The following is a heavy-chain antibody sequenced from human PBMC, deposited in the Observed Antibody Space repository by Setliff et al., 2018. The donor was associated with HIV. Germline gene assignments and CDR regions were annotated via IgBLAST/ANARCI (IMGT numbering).Heavy chain of an antibody. CDR3: ARLSPQYSGYDSGAFGY. V-gene: IGHV4-61*02. CDR2: NYISGST. CDR1: GGSINSGNYY. Sequence: SETLSLTCTVSGGSINSGNYYWNWIRQPAGKGLEWIGRNYISGSTNYNPSLESRVTISLDTSKNQFSLKLSSVTAADTAVYYCARLSPQYSGYDSGAFGYWGQGTLVTVSS. J-gene: IGHJ4*02. D-gene: IGHD5-12*01.